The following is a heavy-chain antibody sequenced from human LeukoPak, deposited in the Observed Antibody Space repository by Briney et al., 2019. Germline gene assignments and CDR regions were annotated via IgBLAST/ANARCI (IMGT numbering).Heavy chain of an antibody. CDR2: ISGSGGST. CDR1: GFTFSSYA. D-gene: IGHD2-21*02. V-gene: IGHV3-23*01. Sequence: PGASLRLSCAASGFTFSSYAMSWVRQAPGKGLEWVSAISGSGGSTYYADSVKGRFTISRDNSKNTLYLQMNSLRAEDTAVHYCAKPRLMGGGDCYSYWGQGTLVTVSS. J-gene: IGHJ4*02. CDR3: AKPRLMGGGDCYSY.